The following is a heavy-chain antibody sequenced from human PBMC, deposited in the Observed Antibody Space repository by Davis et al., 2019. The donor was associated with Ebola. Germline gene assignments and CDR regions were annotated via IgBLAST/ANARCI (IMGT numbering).Heavy chain of an antibody. Sequence: GESLKISCAASGFTFSSYGMHWVRRAPGKGLEWVAFIRFDGSNKYYEDSVKGRFTISRDNAKNTLYLQMNSLRADDTAVYYCARGAGVWGQGTMVTVSS. CDR3: ARGAGV. J-gene: IGHJ3*01. V-gene: IGHV3-30*02. CDR1: GFTFSSYG. CDR2: IRFDGSNK. D-gene: IGHD3-10*01.